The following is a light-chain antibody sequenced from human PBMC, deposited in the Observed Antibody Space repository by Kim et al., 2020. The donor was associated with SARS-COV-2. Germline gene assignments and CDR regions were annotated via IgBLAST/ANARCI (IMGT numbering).Light chain of an antibody. V-gene: IGLV4-69*01. CDR2: LNSDGSH. CDR1: SGHRRNA. Sequence: QLVLTQSPSASASLGASVKLTCTLSSGHRRNAIAWHQQQPERGPRYLMKLNSDGSHTKGNGIPDRFSGSSSGAERYLTISSLQSEDEADYYCQTCDTGIHVFGGGTQLTVL. J-gene: IGLJ3*02. CDR3: QTCDTGIHV.